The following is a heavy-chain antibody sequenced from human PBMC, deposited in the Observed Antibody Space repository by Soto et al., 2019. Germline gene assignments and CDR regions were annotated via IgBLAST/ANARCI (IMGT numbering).Heavy chain of an antibody. D-gene: IGHD3-10*01. CDR1: GFTFSSYA. J-gene: IGHJ4*02. CDR3: ARDLGILDY. Sequence: GGSLRLSCAASGFTFSSYAMHWVRQAPGKGLEWVAVISYDGSNKYYADSVKGRFTISRDNSKNTLYLQLNSLRAEDTAVYYCARDLGILDYWGQGTLVTVSS. CDR2: ISYDGSNK. V-gene: IGHV3-30-3*01.